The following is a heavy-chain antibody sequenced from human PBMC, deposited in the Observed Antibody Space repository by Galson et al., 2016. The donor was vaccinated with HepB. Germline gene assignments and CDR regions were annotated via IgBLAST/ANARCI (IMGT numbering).Heavy chain of an antibody. D-gene: IGHD2/OR15-2a*01. J-gene: IGHJ5*02. V-gene: IGHV3-7*01. CDR1: GFMFSDYS. Sequence: SLRLSCAASGFMFSDYSMSWVRQAPGKGLEWVANIKQDGSEESYVDSVKGRFTISRDDSKNTVYLQMNSLRGEDTAVYYCARDLSYFSCWFDPWGQGTPVTVSS. CDR2: IKQDGSEE. CDR3: ARDLSYFSCWFDP.